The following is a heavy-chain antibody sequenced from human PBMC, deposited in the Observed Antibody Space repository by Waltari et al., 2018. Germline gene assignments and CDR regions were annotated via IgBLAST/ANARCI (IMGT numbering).Heavy chain of an antibody. CDR2: IYTSGST. CDR3: ARDTRSISIFGVVLKGAFDI. D-gene: IGHD3-3*01. V-gene: IGHV4-61*02. J-gene: IGHJ3*02. Sequence: GPGLVKPSQTLSLTCTVSGGSISSGSYYWSWIRQPAGKGREWIGRIYTSGSTNYNPSLKSRVTISVDTSKNQFSLKLSSVTAADTAVYYCARDTRSISIFGVVLKGAFDIWGQGTMVTVSS. CDR1: GGSISSGSYY.